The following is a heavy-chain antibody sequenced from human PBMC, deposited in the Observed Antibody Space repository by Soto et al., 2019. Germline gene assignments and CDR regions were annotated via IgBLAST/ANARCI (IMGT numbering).Heavy chain of an antibody. CDR3: ARVRGYFFDP. J-gene: IGHJ5*02. V-gene: IGHV4-59*01. CDR2: IYYSGST. CDR1: GGSISSYY. Sequence: TVSGGSISSYYWSWIRQPPGKGLEWIGYIYYSGSTNYNPSLKSRVTISVDTSKNQFSLKLSSVTAADTAVYYCARVRGYFFDPWGQGTLVTVSS. D-gene: IGHD3-9*01.